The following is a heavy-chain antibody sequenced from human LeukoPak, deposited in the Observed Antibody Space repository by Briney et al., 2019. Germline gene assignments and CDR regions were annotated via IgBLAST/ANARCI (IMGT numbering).Heavy chain of an antibody. CDR2: IWYDGSNK. Sequence: GRSLRLSCAASGFTFSSYGMHWVRQAPGKGLEWVAVIWYDGSNKYYADSVKGRFTISRDNSKNTLYLRMNSLRAEDTAVYYCARDPSSWSSSWNDYWGQGTLVTVSS. CDR1: GFTFSSYG. CDR3: ARDPSSWSSSWNDY. D-gene: IGHD6-13*01. V-gene: IGHV3-33*01. J-gene: IGHJ4*02.